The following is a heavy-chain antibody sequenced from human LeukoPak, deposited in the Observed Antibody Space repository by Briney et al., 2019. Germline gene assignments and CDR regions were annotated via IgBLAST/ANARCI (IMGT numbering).Heavy chain of an antibody. CDR2: ISSSSSYV. CDR1: GFTFSSYS. V-gene: IGHV3-21*01. Sequence: GGSLRLSCVASGFTFSSYSMNWVRQAPGKGLEWVSSISSSSSYVHYADSVKGRFTISRDNAKNSLYLQMNSLRAEDTALYYCARENWYKFDYWGQGTLVTVSS. D-gene: IGHD1/OR15-1a*01. CDR3: ARENWYKFDY. J-gene: IGHJ4*02.